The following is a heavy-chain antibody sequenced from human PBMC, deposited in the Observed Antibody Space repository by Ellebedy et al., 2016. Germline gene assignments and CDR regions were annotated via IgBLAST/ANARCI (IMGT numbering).Heavy chain of an antibody. Sequence: GESLKISCAASGFTFGYFAMNWVCQAPGKGLEWISVISGSGGRTYYADSVKGRFTISRDNSKNTLYLQMNSLRAGDTAVYYCARGVGSGWFDPWGQGTLVTVSS. CDR1: GFTFGYFA. D-gene: IGHD2-15*01. V-gene: IGHV3-23*01. CDR2: ISGSGGRT. CDR3: ARGVGSGWFDP. J-gene: IGHJ5*02.